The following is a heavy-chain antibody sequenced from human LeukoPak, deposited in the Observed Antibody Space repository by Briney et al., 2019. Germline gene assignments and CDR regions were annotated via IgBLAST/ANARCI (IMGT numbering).Heavy chain of an antibody. Sequence: GSLRLSCAASGFTFSSYAMSWVRQAPGKGLEWVSAISGSGGSTYYADSVKGRFTISRDNSKNTLYLQMNSLRAEDTAVYYCAKGPGCSSTSCYTSNYWGQGTLVTVSS. CDR2: ISGSGGST. CDR3: AKGPGCSSTSCYTSNY. D-gene: IGHD2-2*02. V-gene: IGHV3-23*01. J-gene: IGHJ4*02. CDR1: GFTFSSYA.